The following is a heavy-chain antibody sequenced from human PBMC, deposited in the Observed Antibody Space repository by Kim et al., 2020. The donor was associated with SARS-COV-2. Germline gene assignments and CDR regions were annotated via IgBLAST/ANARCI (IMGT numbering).Heavy chain of an antibody. CDR3: ARDHSGNDMDY. J-gene: IGHJ4*02. Sequence: GGSLRLSCAASGFTFSRYSMNWVRQAPGKGLEWVSSISSDSSYIYYADSVKGRFTISRDNAGNSLCLQMSSLRAEDTAIYYCARDHSGNDMDYWGQGTLVTVAS. D-gene: IGHD5-12*01. CDR1: GFTFSRYS. V-gene: IGHV3-21*01. CDR2: ISSDSSYI.